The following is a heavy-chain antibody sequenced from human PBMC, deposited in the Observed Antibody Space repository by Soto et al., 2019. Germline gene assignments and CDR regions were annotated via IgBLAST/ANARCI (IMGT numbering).Heavy chain of an antibody. Sequence: SCEASGFTLTTYTMNWVRQASVKGLEWVSSITSSSGHIYYADSVKGRFTISRDNARNSLYLQMNSLRAEDTAVYYCVRERGLSSFYGMDVWGQGTTVTVSS. CDR3: VRERGLSSFYGMDV. J-gene: IGHJ6*02. D-gene: IGHD3-10*01. V-gene: IGHV3-21*01. CDR1: GFTLTTYT. CDR2: ITSSSGHI.